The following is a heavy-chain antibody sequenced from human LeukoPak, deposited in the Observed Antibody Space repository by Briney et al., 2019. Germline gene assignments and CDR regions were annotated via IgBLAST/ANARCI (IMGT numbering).Heavy chain of an antibody. V-gene: IGHV3-66*01. CDR3: ARVHSGSYADI. J-gene: IGHJ3*02. CDR2: IYSGGST. D-gene: IGHD1-26*01. CDR1: GFTVNSNY. Sequence: GGSLRLSCAASGFTVNSNYMSWVRQAPGKGMEWVSVIYSGGSTYYADSVKGRFTISRDNSKNTLYLQMNSLRAEDAAVYYCARVHSGSYADIWGQGTMVTVSS.